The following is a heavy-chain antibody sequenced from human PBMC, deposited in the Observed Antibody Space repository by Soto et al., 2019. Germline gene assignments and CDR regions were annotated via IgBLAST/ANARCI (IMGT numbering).Heavy chain of an antibody. V-gene: IGHV3-30*18. CDR2: ISYDGSDK. J-gene: IGHJ6*02. Sequence: GGSLRLSCRVSGFTFNNSGMHWVRQAPGKGLEWMAVISYDGSDKYYADSVKGRVIISRDNSKDTLNLEMNSLRAEDTAIYYCVKDRVPGAYGNYYGMDVWGQGTTVTVSS. CDR3: VKDRVPGAYGNYYGMDV. CDR1: GFTFNNSG. D-gene: IGHD5-12*01.